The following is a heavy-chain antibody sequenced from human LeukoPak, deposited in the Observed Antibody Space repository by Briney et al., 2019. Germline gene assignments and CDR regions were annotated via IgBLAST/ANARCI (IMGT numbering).Heavy chain of an antibody. V-gene: IGHV1-18*01. CDR3: ARDLAGIVGVTAWFDP. J-gene: IGHJ5*02. CDR2: ISVYNGNT. Sequence: APVKVSCKASAYTFNSNAISWMRQAPGQGLEWMGWISVYNGNTNYAQKLHGRVTMTTETSTNIVYMELRSLTFDDTAVYYCARDLAGIVGVTAWFDPWGQGTLVTVSS. CDR1: AYTFNSNA. D-gene: IGHD1-26*01.